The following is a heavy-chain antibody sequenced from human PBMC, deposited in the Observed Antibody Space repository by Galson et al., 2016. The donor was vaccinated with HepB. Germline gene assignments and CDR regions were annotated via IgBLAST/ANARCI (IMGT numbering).Heavy chain of an antibody. J-gene: IGHJ5*02. D-gene: IGHD3-10*01. CDR1: GGTFSSYA. CDR2: IIPIFGTA. V-gene: IGHV1-69*13. CDR3: AREVTMVRGVIRANWFDP. Sequence: SVKVSCKASGGTFSSYAISWVRQAPGQGLEWMGGIIPIFGTANYAQKFQGRVTITADESTSTAYMELSSLRSEDTAVYYCAREVTMVRGVIRANWFDPWGQGTLVTVSS.